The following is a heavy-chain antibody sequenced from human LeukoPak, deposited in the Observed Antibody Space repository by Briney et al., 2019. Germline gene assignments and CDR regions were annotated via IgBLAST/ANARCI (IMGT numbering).Heavy chain of an antibody. CDR2: IYYSGST. J-gene: IGHJ6*03. CDR1: GGSISSSSYY. D-gene: IGHD6-6*01. CDR3: ARRGAARPYYYYMDV. V-gene: IGHV4-39*01. Sequence: SETLSLTCTVAGGSISSSSYYWGWIRQPPGKGLEWIGSIYYSGSTYYNPSLKSRVSISVDTSKNQFSLKLSSVTAADTAVYYCARRGAARPYYYYMDVWGKGTTVTVSS.